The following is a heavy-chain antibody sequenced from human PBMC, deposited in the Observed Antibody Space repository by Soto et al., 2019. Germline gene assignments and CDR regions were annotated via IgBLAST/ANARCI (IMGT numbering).Heavy chain of an antibody. J-gene: IGHJ6*03. V-gene: IGHV3-74*01. CDR2: IITDGSST. CDR3: ATGLSTRGYYMDA. D-gene: IGHD1-26*01. Sequence: EVQLVESGGGLVQPGGSLILSCAASGFSFSIHWMHWVRQAPGKGLVWVPRIITDGSSTSYADSVKGRFTISRDNAKNTLYLQMNSLRAGDTAVYYCATGLSTRGYYMDAWGKGATVTVS. CDR1: GFSFSIHW.